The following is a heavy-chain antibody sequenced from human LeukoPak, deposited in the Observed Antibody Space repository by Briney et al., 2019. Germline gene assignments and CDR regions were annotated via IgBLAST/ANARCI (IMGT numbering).Heavy chain of an antibody. CDR3: ARLNIWLGELSPHYYFDY. CDR1: GGSFSGYY. Sequence: SETLSLTCAVYGGSFSGYYWSWIRQPPGKGLEWIGEINHSGSTNYNPSLKSRVTISVDTSKNQFSLKLSSVTAADTAVYYCARLNIWLGELSPHYYFDYWGQGPLVTVSS. V-gene: IGHV4-34*01. J-gene: IGHJ4*02. D-gene: IGHD3-10*01. CDR2: INHSGST.